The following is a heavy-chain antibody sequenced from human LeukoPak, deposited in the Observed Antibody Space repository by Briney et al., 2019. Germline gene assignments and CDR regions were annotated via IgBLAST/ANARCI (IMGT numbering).Heavy chain of an antibody. V-gene: IGHV4-4*07. CDR2: IYSSGST. Sequence: PSETLSLTCTVSGGSINSAYWTWIRQSAGKGLEWIGRIYSSGSTNYNPSLKGRVTMSVDPSKNQFSLKLTSVTAADTAMYYCARREDFFDSWGQGTLVTVSS. J-gene: IGHJ4*02. CDR1: GGSINSAY. CDR3: ARREDFFDS.